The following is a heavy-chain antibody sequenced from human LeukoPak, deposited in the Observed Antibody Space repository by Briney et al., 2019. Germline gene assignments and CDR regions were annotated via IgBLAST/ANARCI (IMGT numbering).Heavy chain of an antibody. J-gene: IGHJ4*02. CDR2: ISWNSGSI. CDR1: GFTFDDYA. Sequence: PGGSLRLSCAASGFTFDDYAMHWVRQAPGKGLEWVSGISWNSGSIGYADSVKGRFTISRDNARNSLYLQMNSLRAEDTALYYCAKSYYYGPGSYYLFDYWGQGTLVTVSS. D-gene: IGHD3-10*01. V-gene: IGHV3-9*01. CDR3: AKSYYYGPGSYYLFDY.